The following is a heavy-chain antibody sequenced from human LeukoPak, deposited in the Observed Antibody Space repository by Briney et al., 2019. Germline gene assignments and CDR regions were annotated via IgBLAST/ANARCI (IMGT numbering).Heavy chain of an antibody. D-gene: IGHD3-16*01. Sequence: PSETLSLTCTVSGGSISRYYWSWIRQPPGKGLEWIGYIYYSERTNYNPSLKSRVTISLDTSKNQFSLKLSSVTAADTAVYYCARGIRQWGMAPRFDPWGQGTLVTVSS. V-gene: IGHV4-59*01. J-gene: IGHJ5*02. CDR3: ARGIRQWGMAPRFDP. CDR2: IYYSERT. CDR1: GGSISRYY.